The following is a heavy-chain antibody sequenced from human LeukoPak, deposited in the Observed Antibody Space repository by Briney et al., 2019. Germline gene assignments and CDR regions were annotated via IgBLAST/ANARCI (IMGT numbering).Heavy chain of an antibody. D-gene: IGHD3-10*01. Sequence: PSETLSLTCTVSGGSISTSSYSWGWIRQPPGKGLECVTIIYYSGSTYYNPSLKSRVTISVDTSKNQFSLKLSSVTAADTAVYYCASYSAAYGSGSLWDNWFDPWGQGTLVTVSS. V-gene: IGHV4-39*01. CDR1: GGSISTSSYS. CDR3: ASYSAAYGSGSLWDNWFDP. J-gene: IGHJ5*02. CDR2: IYYSGST.